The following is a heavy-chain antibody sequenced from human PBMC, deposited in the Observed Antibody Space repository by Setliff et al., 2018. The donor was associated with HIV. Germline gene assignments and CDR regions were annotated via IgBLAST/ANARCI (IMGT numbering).Heavy chain of an antibody. D-gene: IGHD3-3*01. CDR1: GFTFSNYA. Sequence: GGSLRLSCAASGFTFSNYAMTWVRQAPGKGLEWVSGISGSGDTTNYADSVKGRFTISRDNSKNTLYLQMNSLRAEDTAVYYCARVRGRGYYTLLYYFDDWGQGTLVTVSS. J-gene: IGHJ4*02. CDR2: ISGSGDTT. V-gene: IGHV3-23*01. CDR3: ARVRGRGYYTLLYYFDD.